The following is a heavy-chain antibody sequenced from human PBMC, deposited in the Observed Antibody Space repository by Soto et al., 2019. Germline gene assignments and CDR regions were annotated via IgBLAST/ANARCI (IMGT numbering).Heavy chain of an antibody. CDR1: GGTFSSHT. J-gene: IGHJ2*01. CDR3: ARPDFGVYWYFDL. V-gene: IGHV1-69*08. D-gene: IGHD4-17*01. Sequence: QDQLVQSGAEVKKPGSSVKVSCKASGGTFSSHTFSWVRQAPGQGLEWMGRIIPALGTATYAQKIQGRVTITADESATTVYMELNSLRSENTAVYYCARPDFGVYWYFDLWGRGTLVTVSS. CDR2: IIPALGTA.